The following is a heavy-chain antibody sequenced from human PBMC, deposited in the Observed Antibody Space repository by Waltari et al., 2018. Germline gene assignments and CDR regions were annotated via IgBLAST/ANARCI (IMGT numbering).Heavy chain of an antibody. CDR1: GVAFLNSA. CDR3: AKGSGMDV. D-gene: IGHD6-19*01. Sequence: QVLESGGGLVQPGGSLRLSCGASGVAFLNSARSWVRQTPEEGLSWVATMTGTGGGPPYANSPYYADSVKGRFTISRDNSKNTIYLQMSSLGAEDTGVYYCAKGSGMDVWGQGTTVTVSS. CDR2: MTGTGGGPPYANSP. V-gene: IGHV3-23*01. J-gene: IGHJ6*02.